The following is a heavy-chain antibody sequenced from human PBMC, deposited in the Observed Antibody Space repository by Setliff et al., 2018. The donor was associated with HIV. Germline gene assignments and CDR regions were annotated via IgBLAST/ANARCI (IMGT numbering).Heavy chain of an antibody. J-gene: IGHJ4*02. CDR1: GFTFSNAW. D-gene: IGHD6-19*01. Sequence: GGSLRLSCAASGFTFSNAWMSWVRQAPGKGLEWVANINEDGTEKYYVDSVRGRSTISRDNANNSLYLQMSSLRAEDTAVYYCAKNLYRSPWSPLDYWGQGTLVTVSS. V-gene: IGHV3-7*01. CDR3: AKNLYRSPWSPLDY. CDR2: INEDGTEK.